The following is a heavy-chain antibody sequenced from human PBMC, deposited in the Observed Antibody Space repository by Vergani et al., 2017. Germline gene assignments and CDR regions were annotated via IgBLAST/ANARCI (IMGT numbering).Heavy chain of an antibody. CDR2: IYYSGST. V-gene: IGHV4-31*03. CDR3: ARDRYCSSTSCYNDWFDP. J-gene: IGHJ5*02. Sequence: QVQLQESGPGLVKPSQTLSLTCTVSGGSISSGGYYWSWIRQHPGKGLEWIGYIYYSGSTNYNPSLKSRVTMSVDTSKNQFSLKLSSVTAADTAVYYCARDRYCSSTSCYNDWFDPWGQGTLVTVSS. D-gene: IGHD2-2*02. CDR1: GGSISSGGYY.